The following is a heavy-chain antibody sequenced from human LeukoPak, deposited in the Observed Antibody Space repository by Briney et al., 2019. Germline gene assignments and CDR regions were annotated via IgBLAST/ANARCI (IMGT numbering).Heavy chain of an antibody. V-gene: IGHV3-9*01. CDR3: AKEAAAGIRGYFDY. CDR1: GFTFDDYA. Sequence: GGSLRLSCVASGFTFDDYAMHWVRQAPRKGLEWVSGISYNRDGIGYADSVKGRFTVSRDNAKNSLYLQMNSLRSEDTALYYCAKEAAAGIRGYFDYWGQGILVTVSS. D-gene: IGHD6-25*01. J-gene: IGHJ4*02. CDR2: ISYNRDGI.